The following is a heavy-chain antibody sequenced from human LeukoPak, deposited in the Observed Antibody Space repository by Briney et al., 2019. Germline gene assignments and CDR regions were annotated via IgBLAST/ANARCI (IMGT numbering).Heavy chain of an antibody. Sequence: SETLSLTCTVSGGSISSYYWSWIRQPAGKGLEWIGRIYTSGSTNYNPSLKSRVTMSVDTSKNQLSLKLSSVTAADTAVYYCARLLIVTATEDYWGQGTLVTVSS. CDR2: IYTSGST. V-gene: IGHV4-4*07. J-gene: IGHJ4*02. CDR1: GGSISSYY. CDR3: ARLLIVTATEDY. D-gene: IGHD5-18*01.